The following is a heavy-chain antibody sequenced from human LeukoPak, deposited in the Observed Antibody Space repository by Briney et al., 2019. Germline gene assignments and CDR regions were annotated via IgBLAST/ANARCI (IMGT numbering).Heavy chain of an antibody. CDR1: GGTFSSYA. D-gene: IGHD3-9*01. V-gene: IGHV1-69*05. CDR3: ASSLLRYFDWPGYYYYMDV. CDR2: IIPIFGTA. J-gene: IGHJ6*03. Sequence: GASVKVSCKASGGTFSSYAISWVRQAPGQGLEWMGGIIPIFGTANYAQKFQGRVSITTDESTSTAYMELSSLRSEDTAVYYCASSLLRYFDWPGYYYYMDVWGKGTTVTVSS.